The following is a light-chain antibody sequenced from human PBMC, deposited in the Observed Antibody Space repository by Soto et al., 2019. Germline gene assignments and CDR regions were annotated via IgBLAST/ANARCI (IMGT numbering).Light chain of an antibody. V-gene: IGLV1-40*01. J-gene: IGLJ2*01. CDR1: SSNIGAGYD. CDR2: GNS. Sequence: QSVLTQPPSVSGAPGQRVTISCTGSSSNIGAGYDVHWYQQLPGTAPKLLIYGNSNRPSGVPDRLSGSKSGTSASLAITGLQAEDEADYYCQSYDSSLRFGGGTKLTVL. CDR3: QSYDSSLR.